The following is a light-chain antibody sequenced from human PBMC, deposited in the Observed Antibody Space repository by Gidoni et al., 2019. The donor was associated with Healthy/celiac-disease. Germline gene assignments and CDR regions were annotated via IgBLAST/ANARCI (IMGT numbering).Light chain of an antibody. V-gene: IGKV1-5*01. CDR2: DAS. Sequence: DIQMTQSPSTLSASVGDRVTITCRASQSISSWLAWYQQKPGKAPKLLIYDASSLESGVPSRFSGSGSGTEFTLTISSLQPDDFATYYCQPYNSYSPGWTFGQGTKVEIK. CDR3: QPYNSYSPGWT. CDR1: QSISSW. J-gene: IGKJ1*01.